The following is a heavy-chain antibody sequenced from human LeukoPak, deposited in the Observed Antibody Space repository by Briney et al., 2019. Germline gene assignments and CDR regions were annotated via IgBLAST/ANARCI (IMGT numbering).Heavy chain of an antibody. Sequence: PGGSLRLSCAASGFTFSSYSMNWVRKAPGKGLEWVSSISSSSYIYYADSVKGRFTISRDNAKNSLYLQMNSLRAEDTAVYYCAPAYCGGDCSAEGYFDYWGQGTLVTVSS. CDR3: APAYCGGDCSAEGYFDY. D-gene: IGHD2-21*02. J-gene: IGHJ4*02. CDR2: ISSSSYI. V-gene: IGHV3-21*01. CDR1: GFTFSSYS.